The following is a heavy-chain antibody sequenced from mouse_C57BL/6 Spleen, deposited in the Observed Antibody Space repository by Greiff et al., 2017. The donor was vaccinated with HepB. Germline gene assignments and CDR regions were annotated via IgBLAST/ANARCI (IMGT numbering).Heavy chain of an antibody. D-gene: IGHD1-1*01. J-gene: IGHJ4*01. CDR1: GYSITSGYY. Sequence: DVQLQESGPGLVKPSQSLSLTCSVTGYSITSGYYWNWIRQFPGNKLEWMGYISYDGSNNYNPSLKNRISITRDTSKNQFFLKLNSVTTEDTATYYCAREGYGSSWDYAMDYWGQGTSVTVSS. CDR2: ISYDGSN. CDR3: AREGYGSSWDYAMDY. V-gene: IGHV3-6*01.